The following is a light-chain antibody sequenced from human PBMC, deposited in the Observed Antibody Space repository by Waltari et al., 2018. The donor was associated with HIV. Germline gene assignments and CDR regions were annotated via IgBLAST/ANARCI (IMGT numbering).Light chain of an antibody. J-gene: IGLJ2*01. V-gene: IGLV2-8*01. Sequence: SALTQPPSASGSRGQSVTISSTGTSSDVGAYNYVSWYQKYPGMAPKLIIYEVNKRPSGVPVRFSGSKSGNTASLTVSGRQAEDDADFYCSSYAGSAVVFGGGTKLTVL. CDR1: SSDVGAYNY. CDR3: SSYAGSAVV. CDR2: EVN.